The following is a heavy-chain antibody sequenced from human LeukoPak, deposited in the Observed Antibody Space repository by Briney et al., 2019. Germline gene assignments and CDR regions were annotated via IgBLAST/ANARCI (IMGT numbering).Heavy chain of an antibody. D-gene: IGHD1-26*01. Sequence: PGGSLRLSCAASGFTFSSYSMNWVRQAPGKGLEWVSSISSSSSYIYYADSVEGRFTISRDNAKNSLYLQMNSLRAEDTAVYYCAREEARGSYYEDAFDIWGQGTMVTVSS. V-gene: IGHV3-21*01. CDR3: AREEARGSYYEDAFDI. CDR1: GFTFSSYS. CDR2: ISSSSSYI. J-gene: IGHJ3*02.